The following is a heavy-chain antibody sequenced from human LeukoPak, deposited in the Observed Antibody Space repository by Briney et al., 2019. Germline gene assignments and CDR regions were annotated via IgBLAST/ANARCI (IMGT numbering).Heavy chain of an antibody. V-gene: IGHV3-11*01. CDR2: ISSSGSTI. CDR1: GFTFGDYY. CDR3: ARRVVTAIYDAFDI. J-gene: IGHJ3*02. Sequence: PGGSLRLSCAASGFTFGDYYMSWIRQAPGKGLEWVSYISSSGSTIYYADSVKGRFTISRDNAKNSLYLQMNSLRAEDTAVYYCARRVVTAIYDAFDIWGQGTMVTVSS. D-gene: IGHD2-21*02.